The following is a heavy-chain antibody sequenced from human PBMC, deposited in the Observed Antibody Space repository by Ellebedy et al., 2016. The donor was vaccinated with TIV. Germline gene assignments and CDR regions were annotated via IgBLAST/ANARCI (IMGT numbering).Heavy chain of an antibody. J-gene: IGHJ4*02. Sequence: AASVKVSCKASRYTFTRYYMHWVRQAPGQGLEWLGIVNPSGGSPSYAQKLQGRVTMTRDTSTSTVYMELSSLRSEDTAVYYCARDDLEDFWSGYPDYWGQGTLVTVSS. CDR3: ARDDLEDFWSGYPDY. V-gene: IGHV1-46*04. D-gene: IGHD3-3*01. CDR2: VNPSGGSP. CDR1: RYTFTRYY.